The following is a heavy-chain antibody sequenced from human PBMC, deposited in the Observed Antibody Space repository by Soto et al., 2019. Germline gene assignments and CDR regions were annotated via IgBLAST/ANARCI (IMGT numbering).Heavy chain of an antibody. J-gene: IGHJ5*02. Sequence: SETLSLTCAVSGGSVSSSNWWSWVRQPPGKGLEWIGEIYHSGSTNYNPSLKSRVTISVDKSKNQFSLKLSSVTAADTAVYYCARRYPSSGWYNWFDPWGQGTLVTVSS. CDR2: IYHSGST. CDR3: ARRYPSSGWYNWFDP. V-gene: IGHV4-4*02. D-gene: IGHD6-19*01. CDR1: GGSVSSSNW.